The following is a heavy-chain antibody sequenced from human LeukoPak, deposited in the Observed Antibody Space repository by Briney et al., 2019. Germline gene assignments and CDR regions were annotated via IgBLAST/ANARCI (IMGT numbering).Heavy chain of an antibody. D-gene: IGHD6-19*01. CDR2: INHSGST. CDR3: VASSGWSGLDAFDI. Sequence: SETLSLTCAVYGGSFSGYYWSWIRQPPGKGLEWIGGINHSGSTNYNPSLKSRVTISVDTSKNQFSLKLSSVTAADTAVYYCVASSGWSGLDAFDIWGQGTMVTVSS. CDR1: GGSFSGYY. J-gene: IGHJ3*02. V-gene: IGHV4-34*01.